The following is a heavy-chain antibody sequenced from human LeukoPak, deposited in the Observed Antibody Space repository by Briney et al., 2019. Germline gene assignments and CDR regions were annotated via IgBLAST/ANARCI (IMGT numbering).Heavy chain of an antibody. J-gene: IGHJ4*02. Sequence: GGSPRLSCAASGFTFSRYGMVWVRQAPGKGLEYVSGITSNGGTTYYGNSVKGRFTISRDNSKDTLYLQMGSLRTEDMAVYYCARGIRWASDYWGQGTLVTVAS. CDR1: GFTFSRYG. CDR2: ITSNGGTT. CDR3: ARGIRWASDY. D-gene: IGHD4-23*01. V-gene: IGHV3-64*01.